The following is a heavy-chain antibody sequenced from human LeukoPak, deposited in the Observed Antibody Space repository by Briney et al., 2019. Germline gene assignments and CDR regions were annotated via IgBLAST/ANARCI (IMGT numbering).Heavy chain of an antibody. CDR3: VDSYSYAGCYTSGRWVY. V-gene: IGHV3-23*01. CDR1: GLTISTYA. D-gene: IGHD2-2*02. J-gene: IGHJ4*02. CDR2: ISTWSETT. Sequence: TGGSLRLSCVASGLTISTYAMSWVRQAPGKGLEWVSAISTWSETTLYADSVRGRFTISRDNSKNTLYLQMNSLTSEDTAVYYCVDSYSYAGCYTSGRWVYWGQGAPVTVSS.